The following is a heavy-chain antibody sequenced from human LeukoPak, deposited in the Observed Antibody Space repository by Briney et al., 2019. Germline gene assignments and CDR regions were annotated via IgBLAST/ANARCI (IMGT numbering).Heavy chain of an antibody. CDR2: IKQDGSEK. V-gene: IGHV3-7*04. J-gene: IGHJ4*02. CDR3: ATGGARYYYSDY. Sequence: GGSLRLSCAASGFTFSSYWMSWVRQAPGNGLEWVANIKQDGSEKYYVDSVKGRFTISRDNAKNSLYLQMNSLRAEDTAVYYCATGGARYYYSDYWGQGTLVTVSS. CDR1: GFTFSSYW. D-gene: IGHD3-10*01.